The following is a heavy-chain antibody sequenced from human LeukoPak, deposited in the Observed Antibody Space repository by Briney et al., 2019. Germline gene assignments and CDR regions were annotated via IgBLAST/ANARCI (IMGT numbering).Heavy chain of an antibody. V-gene: IGHV4-38-2*02. CDR2: VYHHGNT. J-gene: IGHJ4*02. Sequence: SETLSLTCSVSGFSISTGYSWGWIRQPPGKGLEWIGTVYHHGNTYFNPSLMSRVTISLDTSKNQFSSRLTSVTAADTAKYYCAREVESWFGDLLSYFDSWGQGIQVIVSS. CDR1: GFSISTGYS. CDR3: AREVESWFGDLLSYFDS. D-gene: IGHD3-10*01.